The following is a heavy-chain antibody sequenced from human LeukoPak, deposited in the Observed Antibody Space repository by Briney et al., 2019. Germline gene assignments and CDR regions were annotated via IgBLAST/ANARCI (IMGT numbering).Heavy chain of an antibody. CDR3: AGRGEPEAVWTFDM. D-gene: IGHD1-14*01. V-gene: IGHV3-23*01. Sequence: PGGSLMQISAASGFTFSSYARSWVRQAPGKGLEWVSAISGSGGSTYYADSVKGRFTISRDNSKSTLYLQMNNLRVEDTAVYYCAGRGEPEAVWTFDMRGQGTSVTVSS. CDR2: ISGSGGST. CDR1: GFTFSSYA. J-gene: IGHJ3*02.